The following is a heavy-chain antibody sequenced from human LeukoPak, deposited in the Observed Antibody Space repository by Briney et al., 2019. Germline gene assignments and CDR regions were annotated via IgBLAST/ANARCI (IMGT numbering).Heavy chain of an antibody. D-gene: IGHD4-17*01. CDR1: GFTFSSYW. CDR3: ARSEALTVTFYYYYGMDV. Sequence: GGSLRLSCVASGFTFSSYWMHWVRQAPGKGLVWVSRINSDGSSTSYADSVKGRFTISRDNAKNTLYLQMNSLRAEDTAVYYCARSEALTVTFYYYYGMDVWGQGTTVTVSS. J-gene: IGHJ6*02. CDR2: INSDGSST. V-gene: IGHV3-74*01.